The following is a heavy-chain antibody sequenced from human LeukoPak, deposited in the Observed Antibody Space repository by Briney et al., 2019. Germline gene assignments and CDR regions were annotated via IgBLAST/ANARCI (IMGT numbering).Heavy chain of an antibody. CDR2: IWYVGSNK. Sequence: GGSLRLSCAASGFTFSSYGMRWVRQAPGKGLEWVAVIWYVGSNKYYADSVKGRFTISRDNSKNTLYLQMNSLRAEDTAVYYCAREATDYYGSSGSGWDYWGQGTLVTVSS. D-gene: IGHD3-22*01. J-gene: IGHJ4*02. V-gene: IGHV3-33*01. CDR3: AREATDYYGSSGSGWDY. CDR1: GFTFSSYG.